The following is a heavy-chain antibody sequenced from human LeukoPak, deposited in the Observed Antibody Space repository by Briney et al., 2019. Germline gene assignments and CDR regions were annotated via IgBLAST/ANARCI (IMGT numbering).Heavy chain of an antibody. CDR3: ARSVPDYTRFDF. J-gene: IGHJ4*02. V-gene: IGHV3-23*01. CDR2: ISPSASHR. CDR1: GFPFSDYA. D-gene: IGHD4-11*01. Sequence: GGSLRLSCAASGFPFSDYAMTWVRQAPGKGLEWVAAISPSASHRYYADFVGGRFTISRDNSKNTLDLQISSLRAEDTAVYYCARSVPDYTRFDFWGQGALVTVSS.